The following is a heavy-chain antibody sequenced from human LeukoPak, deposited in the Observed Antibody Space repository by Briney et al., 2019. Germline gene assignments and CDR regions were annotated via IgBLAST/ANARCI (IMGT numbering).Heavy chain of an antibody. CDR2: ISYDGSNK. J-gene: IGHJ4*02. V-gene: IGHV3-30*04. CDR1: GFTFSSYA. Sequence: GRSLRLSCAASGFTFSSYAMHWVRQAPGKGLEWVAVISYDGSNKYYADSVKGRFTISRDNSKNTLYLQMNSLRAEDTAVYYCASVGATNYWGQGTPVTVSS. D-gene: IGHD1-26*01. CDR3: ASVGATNY.